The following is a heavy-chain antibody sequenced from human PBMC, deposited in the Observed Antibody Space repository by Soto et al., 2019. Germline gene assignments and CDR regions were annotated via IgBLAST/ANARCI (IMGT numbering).Heavy chain of an antibody. J-gene: IGHJ4*02. Sequence: QVQLQESGPGLVKPSETLSLTCTVSGGSVSSGSYYWSWIRQPPGKGLEWIGYIYYSGSTNYNPSLKSRVTISVDTSKNQFSLKLSSMTAADTAVYYCARGVGVVTFFDYWGQGTLVTVSS. CDR3: ARGVGVVTFFDY. D-gene: IGHD3-3*01. CDR1: GGSVSSGSYY. V-gene: IGHV4-61*01. CDR2: IYYSGST.